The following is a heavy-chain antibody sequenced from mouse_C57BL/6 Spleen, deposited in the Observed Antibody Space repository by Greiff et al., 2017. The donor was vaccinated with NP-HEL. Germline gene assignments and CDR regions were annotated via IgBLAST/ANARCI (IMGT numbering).Heavy chain of an antibody. CDR2: INPRNGGT. J-gene: IGHJ2*01. CDR3: ARSEERGFDY. Sequence: QVQLQQPGAELVKPGASVKLSCKASGYTFTSYWMHWVKQRPGQGLEWIGNINPRNGGTNYKEKFKSKATLTVDKSSSTADMQLSSMTSEDSAVYYCARSEERGFDYWGQGTTLTVSS. V-gene: IGHV1-53*01. CDR1: GYTFTSYW.